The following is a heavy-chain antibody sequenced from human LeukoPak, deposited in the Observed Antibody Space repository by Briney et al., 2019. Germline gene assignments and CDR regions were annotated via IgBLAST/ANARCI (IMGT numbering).Heavy chain of an antibody. CDR1: GYTFTSYG. CDR2: INPNSGGT. CDR3: ARDRITMVRGPGNSWFDP. V-gene: IGHV1-2*02. J-gene: IGHJ5*02. D-gene: IGHD3-10*01. Sequence: ASVKVSCKASGYTFTSYGISWVRQAPGQGLEWMGWINPNSGGTNYAQKFQGRVTMTRDTSISTAYMELSRLRSDDTAVYYCARDRITMVRGPGNSWFDPRGQGTLVTVSS.